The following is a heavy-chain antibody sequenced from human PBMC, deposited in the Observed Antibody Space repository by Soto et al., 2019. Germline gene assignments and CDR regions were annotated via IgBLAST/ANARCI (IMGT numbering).Heavy chain of an antibody. J-gene: IGHJ6*02. CDR2: IYYSGST. V-gene: IGHV4-61*01. Sequence: SETLSLTCSVSGGSVTSGHYYWSWIRQPPGKGLEWIGYIYYSGSTKYSPSLKSRVTISLDRSKSEFSLNLSSVTAADTAVYFCAREFISGEPAAIAYYYYGMDVWGQGTTVTVSS. D-gene: IGHD2-2*02. CDR3: AREFISGEPAAIAYYYYGMDV. CDR1: GGSVTSGHYY.